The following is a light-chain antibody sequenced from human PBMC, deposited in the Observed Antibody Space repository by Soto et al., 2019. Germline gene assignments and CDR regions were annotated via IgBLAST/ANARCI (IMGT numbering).Light chain of an antibody. V-gene: IGLV2-14*01. J-gene: IGLJ1*01. CDR3: SSYTSSSTFV. CDR2: EVN. CDR1: SSDVGGYNY. Sequence: QSALTQPASVSGSPGQSITISCTGTSSDVGGYNYVSWYQQHPGKAPKLMIYEVNNRPSGVSNRFSGSKSGNTAPLTISGLRAEDEADSYCSSYTSSSTFVFGSGTKVTVL.